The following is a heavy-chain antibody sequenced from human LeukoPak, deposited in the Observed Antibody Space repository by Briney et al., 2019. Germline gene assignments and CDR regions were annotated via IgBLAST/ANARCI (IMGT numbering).Heavy chain of an antibody. CDR2: IFYSGRT. J-gene: IGHJ5*02. CDR1: GGSINRSSRYY. CDR3: ARHVPSTIFFNWFDP. V-gene: IGHV4-39*01. Sequence: PSQTLSLTCAVSGGSINRSSRYYWGWIRQPPGLGLAWIGSIFYSGRTYYNPSLKSRVTISVDTSNNQFSLKLTSVTAADTAVYYCARHVPSTIFFNWFDPWGQGTLVTVSS. D-gene: IGHD3-3*01.